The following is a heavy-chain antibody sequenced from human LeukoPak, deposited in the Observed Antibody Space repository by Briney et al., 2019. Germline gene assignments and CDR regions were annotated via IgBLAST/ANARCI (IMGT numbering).Heavy chain of an antibody. CDR1: GYTFTSYG. J-gene: IGHJ5*02. CDR3: ARGKMVRGVIITYNWFDP. V-gene: IGHV1-18*04. D-gene: IGHD3-10*01. Sequence: GTSVKVSCKASGYTFTSYGISWVRQAPGQGLEWMGWISAYNGNTNYAQKLQGRVTMTTDTSTSTAYMELRSLRSDDTAAYYCARGKMVRGVIITYNWFDPWGQGTLVTVSS. CDR2: ISAYNGNT.